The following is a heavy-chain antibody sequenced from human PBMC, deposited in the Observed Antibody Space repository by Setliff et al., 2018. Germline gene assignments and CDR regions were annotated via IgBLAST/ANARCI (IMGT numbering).Heavy chain of an antibody. D-gene: IGHD6-19*01. V-gene: IGHV4-38-2*01. J-gene: IGHJ4*02. Sequence: KASETLSLTCAVSVYSISRDCHWGWIRQPPGKGLEWIGSIYYSGNTCYNASLKGRVTISGDTSKNQFSLKLTAVTAADTAIYYCARHRAVAGAYYFDFWGQGTLVTVSS. CDR1: VYSISRDCH. CDR3: ARHRAVAGAYYFDF. CDR2: IYYSGNT.